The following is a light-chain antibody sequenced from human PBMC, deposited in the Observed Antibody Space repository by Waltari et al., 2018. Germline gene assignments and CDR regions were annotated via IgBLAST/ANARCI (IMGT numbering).Light chain of an antibody. J-gene: IGLJ2*01. CDR2: YST. CDR3: QVWDSSSDHP. Sequence: SYALIQPPSVSVAPGETARITCGGNNIVRYSVPWYQQKPGQAPVLVIYYSTDRPSGIPERFSGSNSGNTATLTINRVEAGDEADYYCQVWDSSSDHPFGGGTKLTVL. V-gene: IGLV3-21*04. CDR1: NIVRYS.